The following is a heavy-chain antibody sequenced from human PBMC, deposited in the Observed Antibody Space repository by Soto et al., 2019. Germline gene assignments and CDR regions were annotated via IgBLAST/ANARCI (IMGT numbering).Heavy chain of an antibody. Sequence: QVQLVQSGAEVKKPGASVKVSCKASGYTFTSYDINWVRQATGQGLEWMGWMNPNSGNTGYAQKFQGRVTMTRTTSISTAYMELSSLRSEDTAVYYCARGRGRATGVTTRYYFDYWGQGTLVTVSS. CDR3: ARGRGRATGVTTRYYFDY. CDR1: GYTFTSYD. J-gene: IGHJ4*02. V-gene: IGHV1-8*01. D-gene: IGHD4-4*01. CDR2: MNPNSGNT.